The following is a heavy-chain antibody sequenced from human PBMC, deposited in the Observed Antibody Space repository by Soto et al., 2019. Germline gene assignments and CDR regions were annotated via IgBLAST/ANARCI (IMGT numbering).Heavy chain of an antibody. CDR3: ARDPGSSWYYFDY. Sequence: DSVKGRFTISRDNSKNTLDLQMNSLRADDTAVYYCARDPGSSWYYFDYWGQGTLVTVSS. V-gene: IGHV3-30*07. J-gene: IGHJ4*02. D-gene: IGHD6-13*01.